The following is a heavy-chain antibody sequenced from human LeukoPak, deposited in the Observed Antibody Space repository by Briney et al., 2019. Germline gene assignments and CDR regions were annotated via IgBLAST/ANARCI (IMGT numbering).Heavy chain of an antibody. V-gene: IGHV4-34*01. CDR2: VNHSGST. CDR1: GGSFSGYY. D-gene: IGHD3-10*01. CDR3: ARGRRYYYGSGSQRYFDY. J-gene: IGHJ4*02. Sequence: PSETLSLTCAVYGGSFSGYYWSWLRQPPGKGLEWIGEVNHSGSTNYNPSLKSRVTISVDTSKNQFSLKLSSVTAADTAVYYCARGRRYYYGSGSQRYFDYWGQGTLVTVSS.